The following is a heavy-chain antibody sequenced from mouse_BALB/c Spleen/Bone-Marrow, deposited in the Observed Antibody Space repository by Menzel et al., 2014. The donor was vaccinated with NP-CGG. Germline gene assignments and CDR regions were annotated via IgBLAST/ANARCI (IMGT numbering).Heavy chain of an antibody. CDR3: ARFITTVVVDAMDY. J-gene: IGHJ4*01. CDR1: GFTFSDYG. V-gene: IGHV5-15*02. CDR2: ISNLAYSI. D-gene: IGHD1-1*01. Sequence: EVMLVESGGGLVQPGGSRKLSCAASGFTFSDYGMAWVRQAPGKGPEWVAFISNLAYSIYYADAETGRFTISRENAKNTLYLEMSSLRSEDTAMYYCARFITTVVVDAMDYRGQGTSVTVSS.